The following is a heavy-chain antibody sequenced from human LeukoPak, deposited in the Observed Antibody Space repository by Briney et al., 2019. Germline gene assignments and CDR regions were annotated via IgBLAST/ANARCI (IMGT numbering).Heavy chain of an antibody. J-gene: IGHJ4*02. CDR1: GYTFTGYY. V-gene: IGHV1-2*02. Sequence: GASVKVSCKASGYTFTGYYLHWVRQAPGQGLEWMGCVNPNSGDTNYAQKFQGSVTMTRDTSISTVYMELSRLRSDDTAVYYCARERTLLRDGYNLGYWGQGTLVTVSS. D-gene: IGHD5-24*01. CDR3: ARERTLLRDGYNLGY. CDR2: VNPNSGDT.